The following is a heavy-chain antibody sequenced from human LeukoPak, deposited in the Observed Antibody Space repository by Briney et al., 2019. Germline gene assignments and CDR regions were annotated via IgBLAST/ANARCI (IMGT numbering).Heavy chain of an antibody. CDR2: MNPNSGNT. CDR1: GYTFTSYD. Sequence: GASVKVSCKPSGYTFTSYDINWVRQATGQGLEWMGRMNPNSGNTGYAQKFQGRVTMTRNTSISTAYMELSSLRSEDTAVYYCATDPRDYGGNSVHGYWGQGTLVTVSS. V-gene: IGHV1-8*01. CDR3: ATDPRDYGGNSVHGY. J-gene: IGHJ4*02. D-gene: IGHD4-23*01.